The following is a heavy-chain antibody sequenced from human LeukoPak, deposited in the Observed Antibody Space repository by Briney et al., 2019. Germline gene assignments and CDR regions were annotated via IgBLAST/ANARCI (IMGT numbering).Heavy chain of an antibody. CDR1: EFTFSSYS. CDR3: ARGARATLGKDYYYGMDV. Sequence: GGFLRLSCAASEFTFSSYSMNWVRQAPGKGLEWISFISRSISTMYYADSVKGRFTISRDNAKNSVYLQMNSLRTEDTAVYYCARGARATLGKDYYYGMDVWGQGTTVTVSS. CDR2: ISRSISTM. J-gene: IGHJ6*02. D-gene: IGHD2-15*01. V-gene: IGHV3-48*01.